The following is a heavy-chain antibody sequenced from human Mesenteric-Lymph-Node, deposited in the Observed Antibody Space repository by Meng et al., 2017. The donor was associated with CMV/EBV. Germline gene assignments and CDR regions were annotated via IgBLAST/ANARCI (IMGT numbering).Heavy chain of an antibody. Sequence: SETLSLTCTVSGGSISSYYWSWIRQPPGKGLEWIGYIYYSGFTNYNPSLKSRVSMSVDTSKNQFSLKLSSVTAADTAVYYCARDSMVSEWYYFDYWGQGTLVTVSS. CDR3: ARDSMVSEWYYFDY. V-gene: IGHV4-59*01. CDR2: IYYSGFT. J-gene: IGHJ4*02. CDR1: GGSISSYY. D-gene: IGHD2-8*01.